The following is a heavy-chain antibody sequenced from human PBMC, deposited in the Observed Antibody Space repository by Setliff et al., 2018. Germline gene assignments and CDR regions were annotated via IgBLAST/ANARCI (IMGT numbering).Heavy chain of an antibody. CDR2: VRPDGSET. CDR1: GFTFGSFY. D-gene: IGHD2-8*02. J-gene: IGHJ6*03. CDR3: TRVWSMVSDSYYFYMDV. V-gene: IGHV3-7*03. Sequence: GGSLRLSCAASGFTFGSFYMTWVRQAPGKGLEWVANVRPDGSETGSVDSVKGRFTISRDNAKNSLYLQMDSLRAEDTAVYYCTRVWSMVSDSYYFYMDVWGKGTTVTVSS.